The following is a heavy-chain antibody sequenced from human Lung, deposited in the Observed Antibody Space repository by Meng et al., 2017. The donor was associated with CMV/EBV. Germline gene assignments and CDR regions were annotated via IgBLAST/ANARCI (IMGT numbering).Heavy chain of an antibody. D-gene: IGHD1-26*01. V-gene: IGHV3-72*01. CDR2: TLNKYNSYTT. Sequence: SCAASGFSFKDHNLDWVRQAQGKGLQWLGRTLNKYNSYTTEYAASVKGRVTISRDDSRNLLYLQLSSLKTEDTAVYYCTRGYSGIDIYAFDIWGQGTXVTVSS. J-gene: IGHJ3*02. CDR1: GFSFKDHN. CDR3: TRGYSGIDIYAFDI.